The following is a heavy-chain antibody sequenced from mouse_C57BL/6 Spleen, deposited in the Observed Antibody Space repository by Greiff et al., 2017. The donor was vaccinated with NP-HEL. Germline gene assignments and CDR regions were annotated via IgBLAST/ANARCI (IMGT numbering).Heavy chain of an antibody. J-gene: IGHJ1*03. V-gene: IGHV1-50*01. Sequence: QVQLQQPGAELVKPGASVKLSCKASGYTFTSYWMQWVKQRPGQGLEWIGEIDPSDSYTNYNQKFKGKATLTVDTSSSTAYMQLSSLTSEDSAVYYCARYRLRLYFDVWGTGTTVTVSS. D-gene: IGHD2-4*01. CDR2: IDPSDSYT. CDR1: GYTFTSYW. CDR3: ARYRLRLYFDV.